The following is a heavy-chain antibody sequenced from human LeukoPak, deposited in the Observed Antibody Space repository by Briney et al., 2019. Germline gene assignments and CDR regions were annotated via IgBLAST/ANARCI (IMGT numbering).Heavy chain of an antibody. CDR3: ARGDTAMVTWYFDY. CDR1: GFTFSSYS. Sequence: GGSLRLSCAASGFTFSSYSMNWVRQAPGKGLEWVSSISSSSSYIYYADSVKGRFTIFRDNAKNSLYLQMNSLRAEDTAVYYCARGDTAMVTWYFDYWGQGTLVTVSS. J-gene: IGHJ4*02. CDR2: ISSSSSYI. D-gene: IGHD5-18*01. V-gene: IGHV3-21*01.